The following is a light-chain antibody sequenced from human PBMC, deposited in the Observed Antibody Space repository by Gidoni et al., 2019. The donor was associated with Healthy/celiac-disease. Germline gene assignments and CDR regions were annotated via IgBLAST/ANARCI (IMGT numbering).Light chain of an antibody. V-gene: IGKV3-11*01. CDR2: DAS. CDR1: QSGSSY. Sequence: EIVLTQSPATLYLSPGERATLPCRASQSGSSYLACYQQNPGEAPRLLIYDASNRATGIPARFSGSGSGTDFTLTISSLEPEDFAVYYCQQRSNWYTFGQGTKLEIK. CDR3: QQRSNWYT. J-gene: IGKJ2*01.